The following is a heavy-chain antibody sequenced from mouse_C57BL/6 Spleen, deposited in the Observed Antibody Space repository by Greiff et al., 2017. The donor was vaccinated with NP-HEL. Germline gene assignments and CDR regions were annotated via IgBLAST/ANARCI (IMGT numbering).Heavy chain of an antibody. CDR2: ISDGGSYT. D-gene: IGHD2-2*01. CDR3: AKINYGYDGFAY. V-gene: IGHV5-4*03. CDR1: GFTFSSYA. Sequence: EVKLVESGGGLVKPGGSLKLSCAASGFTFSSYAMSWVRQTPEKRLEWVATISDGGSYTYYPDNVKGRFTISRDNAKNNLYLQMSHLKSEDTAMYYCAKINYGYDGFAYWGQRTLVTVSA. J-gene: IGHJ3*01.